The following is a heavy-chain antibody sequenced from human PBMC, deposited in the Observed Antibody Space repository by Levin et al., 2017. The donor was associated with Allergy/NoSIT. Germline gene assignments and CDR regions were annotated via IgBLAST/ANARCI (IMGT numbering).Heavy chain of an antibody. D-gene: IGHD3-22*01. Sequence: ESGPTLVKPTQTLTLTCTFSGFSLSTTGVGVGWIRQPPGKALEWLALIYWDDDKRYSPSLKSRLTITKDTSKNQVVLTMTNMDPVDTATYYCAHFDYYDSSGYHRHFDYWGQGTLVTVSS. CDR3: AHFDYYDSSGYHRHFDY. CDR1: GFSLSTTGVG. V-gene: IGHV2-5*02. J-gene: IGHJ4*02. CDR2: IYWDDDK.